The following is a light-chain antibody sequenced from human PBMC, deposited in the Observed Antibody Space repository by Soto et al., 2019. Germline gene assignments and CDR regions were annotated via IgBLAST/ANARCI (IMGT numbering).Light chain of an antibody. Sequence: EVMMTQFPDTVSVTPGERVTLSCGASQSVRTHLAWYQQRPGQAPRLLIHYSSTRASDIPARFSGSGSETEFTLTIRSLQSEDFAVYFCQQYNNWPSFGQGTRLEIK. CDR2: YSS. V-gene: IGKV3D-15*01. J-gene: IGKJ5*01. CDR3: QQYNNWPS. CDR1: QSVRTH.